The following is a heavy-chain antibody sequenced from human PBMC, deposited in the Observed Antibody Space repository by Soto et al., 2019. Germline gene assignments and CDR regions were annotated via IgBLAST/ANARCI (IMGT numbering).Heavy chain of an antibody. D-gene: IGHD3-16*01. Sequence: GASVKVSCKASGYTFTSYYMHLVRQAPGQGLEWMGIINPSGGSTSYAQKFQGRVAMTRDTSTSTVYMELSSLRSEDTAVYYCARDVWGNYYYYYMDVWGKGTTVTVSS. J-gene: IGHJ6*03. V-gene: IGHV1-46*03. CDR3: ARDVWGNYYYYYMDV. CDR1: GYTFTSYY. CDR2: INPSGGST.